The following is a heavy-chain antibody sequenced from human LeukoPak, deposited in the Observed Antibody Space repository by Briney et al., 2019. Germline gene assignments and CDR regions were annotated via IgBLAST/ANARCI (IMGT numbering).Heavy chain of an antibody. J-gene: IGHJ3*02. CDR3: ARDDYGDYHAFDI. V-gene: IGHV3-11*01. CDR1: GFTFSDYY. CDR2: ISGSGNTI. Sequence: GGSLRLSCAASGFTFSDYYMSWIRQAPGKGLEWVSYISGSGNTIYYTDSVKGRFTISRDNAKNSLYLHMNSLRAEDTAVYYGARDDYGDYHAFDIWGQGTMVTVSS. D-gene: IGHD4-17*01.